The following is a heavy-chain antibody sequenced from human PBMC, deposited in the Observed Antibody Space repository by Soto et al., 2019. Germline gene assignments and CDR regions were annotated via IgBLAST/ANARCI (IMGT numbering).Heavy chain of an antibody. CDR2: IIPILGIA. CDR3: ARDGRSGYCSGGSCYSAYFQH. D-gene: IGHD2-15*01. CDR1: GGTFSSYT. V-gene: IGHV1-69*04. Sequence: ASVKVSCKASGGTFSSYTISWVRQAPGQGLEWMGRIIPILGIANYAQKFQGRVTITADKSTSTAYMELSSLRSEDTAVYYCARDGRSGYCSGGSCYSAYFQHWGQGTLVTVSS. J-gene: IGHJ1*01.